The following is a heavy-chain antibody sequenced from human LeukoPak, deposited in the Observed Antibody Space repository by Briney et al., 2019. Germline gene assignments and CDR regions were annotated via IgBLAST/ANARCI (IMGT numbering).Heavy chain of an antibody. D-gene: IGHD1-14*01. J-gene: IGHJ4*02. CDR3: GEVAGKWIRDH. CDR2: ISSNGGST. V-gene: IGHV3-64D*09. Sequence: GGSLRLSCSASGFTFNRYVMHGFRQAPGKGLEYVSAISSNGGSTYYADSVKGRFNISRDNSKNTLYLQMSSLRGEDTAVYYCGEVAGKWIRDHGGQGTLVTVSS. CDR1: GFTFNRYV.